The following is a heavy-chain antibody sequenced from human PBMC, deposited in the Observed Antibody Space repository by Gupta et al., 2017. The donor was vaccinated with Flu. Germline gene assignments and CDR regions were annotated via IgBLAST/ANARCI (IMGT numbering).Heavy chain of an antibody. J-gene: IGHJ4*02. CDR2: ISSSSSYI. CDR1: GFTFSSYS. D-gene: IGHD3-10*01. CDR3: ARNLWFGELYKGAGIDY. V-gene: IGHV3-21*01. Sequence: EVQLVESGGGLVKPGGSLRLSCAASGFTFSSYSMNWVRQAPGKGLEWVSSISSSSSYIYYADSVKGRFTISRDNAKNSLYLQMNSLRAEATAVYYCARNLWFGELYKGAGIDYWGQGTRVTVSS.